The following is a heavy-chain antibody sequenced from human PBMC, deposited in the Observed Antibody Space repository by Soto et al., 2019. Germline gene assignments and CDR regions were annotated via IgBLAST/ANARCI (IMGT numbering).Heavy chain of an antibody. V-gene: IGHV4-61*01. J-gene: IGHJ1*01. CDR2: IYHSGST. CDR3: ARALDYYDSSGYLVYFQH. D-gene: IGHD3-22*01. Sequence: PSETLSLTCTVSGGSVSSGSYYWSWIRQPPGKGLEWIGYIYHSGSTNYNPSLKSRVTISVDTSKNQFSLKLSSVTAADTAVYYCARALDYYDSSGYLVYFQHWGQGTLVTVS. CDR1: GGSVSSGSYY.